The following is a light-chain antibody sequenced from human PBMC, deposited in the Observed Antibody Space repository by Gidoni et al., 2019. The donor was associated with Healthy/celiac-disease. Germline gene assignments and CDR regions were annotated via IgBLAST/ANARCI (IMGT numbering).Light chain of an antibody. V-gene: IGKV3-11*01. J-gene: IGKJ2*01. CDR1: QSVSSY. CDR2: DAS. CDR3: QQRSNWPWNT. Sequence: EIVLTQSPATLSLSPGERATLSCRASQSVSSYLAWYQQKPGQAPRLLIYDASNRATGIPARFSGSGSGTDFTLIISSLEPEDFAVYYCQQRSNWPWNTFGQGTKLEIK.